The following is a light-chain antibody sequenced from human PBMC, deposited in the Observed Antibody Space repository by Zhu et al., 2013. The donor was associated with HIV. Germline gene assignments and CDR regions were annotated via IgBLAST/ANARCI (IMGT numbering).Light chain of an antibody. CDR2: SNN. CDR1: SSNVGGNT. CDR3: QSYDSSLSGYV. Sequence: QSVLTQPPSASGTPGQTVTISCSGSSSNVGGNTVNWYQQLPGTAPKLLIYSNNQRPSGVPDRFSGSKSGTSASLAITGLQAEDEADYYCQSYDSSLSGYVFGTGTKVTVL. V-gene: IGLV1-44*01. J-gene: IGLJ1*01.